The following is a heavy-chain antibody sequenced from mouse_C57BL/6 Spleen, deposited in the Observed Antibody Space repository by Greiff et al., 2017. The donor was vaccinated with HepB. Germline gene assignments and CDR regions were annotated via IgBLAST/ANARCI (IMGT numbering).Heavy chain of an antibody. CDR2: IYPGDGDT. V-gene: IGHV1-82*01. Sequence: FQLQRSGPGLVKPGASVRISCKASGYAFSSSWMNGVKQRPGKGLEWIGRIYPGDGDTNYNGKFKGKATLTADKSSSTAYMQLSSLTSEDSAVYFCARDYYDYPWFAYWGQGTLVTVSA. CDR3: ARDYYDYPWFAY. CDR1: GYAFSSSW. J-gene: IGHJ3*01. D-gene: IGHD2-4*01.